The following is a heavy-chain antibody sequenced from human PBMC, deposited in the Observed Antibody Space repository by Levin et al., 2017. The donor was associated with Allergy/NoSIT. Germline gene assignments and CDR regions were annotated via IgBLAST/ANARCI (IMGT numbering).Heavy chain of an antibody. J-gene: IGHJ4*02. CDR1: GSTFSSYG. V-gene: IGHV3-30*18. CDR3: AKASQRGLQLRDY. D-gene: IGHD5-24*01. CDR2: ISYDGSNK. Sequence: AGGSLRLSCAASGSTFSSYGMHWVRQAPGKGLEWVAVISYDGSNKYYIDSVKGRFTIARDNSKNTLYLQMNSLRAEDTAVYYCAKASQRGLQLRDYWGQGTLVTVSS.